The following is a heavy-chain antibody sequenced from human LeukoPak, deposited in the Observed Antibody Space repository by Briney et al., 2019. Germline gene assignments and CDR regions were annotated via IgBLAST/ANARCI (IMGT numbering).Heavy chain of an antibody. CDR2: INWNGGST. J-gene: IGHJ4*02. Sequence: GGSLRLSCAASGFTLDDYGMSWVRQVPGKGLDWVSGINWNGGSTGYADSVRGRFTISRDNAKNSLYLQMSSLRAEDTALYYCASGDSNGWYFDNWGQGTLVSVSS. CDR1: GFTLDDYG. CDR3: ASGDSNGWYFDN. V-gene: IGHV3-20*04. D-gene: IGHD6-19*01.